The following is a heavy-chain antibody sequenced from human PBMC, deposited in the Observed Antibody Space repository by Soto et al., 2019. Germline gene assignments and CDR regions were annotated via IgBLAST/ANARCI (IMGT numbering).Heavy chain of an antibody. CDR2: INQDGGGT. CDR3: ARYFRGSGRYFFDY. Sequence: EVQLVESGGALVQPGGSLRLSCGASGFTFSSSFMGWVRQAPGKGLEWVANINQDGGGTYYVDSVEGRFTISRDNAKDSLYLQMNSLGGEDTAVYDCARYFRGSGRYFFDYWGQGTLVTVSS. D-gene: IGHD6-19*01. J-gene: IGHJ4*02. CDR1: GFTFSSSF. V-gene: IGHV3-7*03.